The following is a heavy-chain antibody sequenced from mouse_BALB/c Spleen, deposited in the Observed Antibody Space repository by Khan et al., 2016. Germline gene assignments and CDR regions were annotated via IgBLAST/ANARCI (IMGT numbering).Heavy chain of an antibody. CDR3: TRSLSSMMTPAWFAY. CDR1: GYTFTSYW. D-gene: IGHD2-4*01. CDR2: IYPSDSYT. J-gene: IGHJ3*01. Sequence: QVQLQQPGAELVRPGASVKLSCKASGYTFTSYWINWVKQRPGQGLEWIGNIYPSDSYTNYNQKFKDKATLTVDKSSSTAYMQLSSPTSEDSAVYYCTRSLSSMMTPAWFAYWGQGTLVTVSA. V-gene: IGHV1-69*02.